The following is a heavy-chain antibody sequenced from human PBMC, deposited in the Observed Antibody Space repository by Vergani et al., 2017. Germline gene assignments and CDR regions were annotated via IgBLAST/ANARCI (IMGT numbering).Heavy chain of an antibody. Sequence: EVQLLESGGGLVQPGGSLRLSCAASGFTFSTYAMSWVRQAPGKGLEWVSAVSGSGGSTYYADSVKGRFTIPRDNSKNTLHLQMNSLRAEDTAVYYCARDHGYSSSWSIYYYYGMDVWGQGTTVTVSS. V-gene: IGHV3-23*01. J-gene: IGHJ6*02. CDR3: ARDHGYSSSWSIYYYYGMDV. D-gene: IGHD6-13*01. CDR2: VSGSGGST. CDR1: GFTFSTYA.